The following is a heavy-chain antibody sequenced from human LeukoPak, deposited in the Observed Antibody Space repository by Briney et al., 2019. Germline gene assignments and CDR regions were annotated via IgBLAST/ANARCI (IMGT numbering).Heavy chain of an antibody. CDR1: GGSIRSGSYY. D-gene: IGHD6-6*01. Sequence: SETLSLTCTVSGGSIRSGSYYWSWIRQPAGKGLEWIGRIYTSGSTNYNPSLKSRVTISVDTSKNQFSLKLSSVTAADTAVYYCARTSVAGSSRFDYWGQGTLVTVSS. V-gene: IGHV4-61*02. CDR2: IYTSGST. J-gene: IGHJ4*02. CDR3: ARTSVAGSSRFDY.